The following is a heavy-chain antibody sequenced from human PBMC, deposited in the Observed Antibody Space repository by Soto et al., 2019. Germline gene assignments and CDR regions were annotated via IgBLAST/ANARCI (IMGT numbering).Heavy chain of an antibody. CDR3: AAGASFGVAPLDY. D-gene: IGHD3-3*01. J-gene: IGHJ4*02. CDR2: IYHSGST. CDR1: GGSISSGGYS. V-gene: IGHV4-30-2*01. Sequence: QLQLQESGSGLVKPSQTLSLTCAVSGGSISSGGYSWSWIRQPPGKGLEWIGYIYHSGSTYYNPSXXXRXSISVDRSKNQFCLKLSSVTAADTAVSYCAAGASFGVAPLDYWGQGTLVTVSS.